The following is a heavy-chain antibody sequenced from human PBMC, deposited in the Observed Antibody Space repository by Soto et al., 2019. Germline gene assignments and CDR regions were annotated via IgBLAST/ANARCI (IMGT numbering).Heavy chain of an antibody. CDR2: IYYSGST. Sequence: SETLSLTCTVSGGSISSGGYYWSWIRQHPGKGLEWIGYIYYSGSTYYNPSLKSRVTISVDTSKNQFSLKLSSVTAADTAVYYCARLPHVGRNWFDPWGQGTLVTVS. J-gene: IGHJ5*02. CDR3: ARLPHVGRNWFDP. V-gene: IGHV4-31*03. D-gene: IGHD3-10*01. CDR1: GGSISSGGYY.